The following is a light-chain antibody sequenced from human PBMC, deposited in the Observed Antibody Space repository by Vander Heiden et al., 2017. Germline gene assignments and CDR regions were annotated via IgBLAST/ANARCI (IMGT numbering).Light chain of an antibody. Sequence: DIVMTQSPDSLAVSLGERATINCKSSQSILYSSNNQNYLAWYQQKPGQPPKLRIYWASTRESGVPDRFSGSGSGTDFTLTISSLQAEDVAVYYCQHYYSTPPTFGPGTKVDIK. V-gene: IGKV4-1*01. CDR1: QSILYSSNNQNY. J-gene: IGKJ3*01. CDR2: WAS. CDR3: QHYYSTPPT.